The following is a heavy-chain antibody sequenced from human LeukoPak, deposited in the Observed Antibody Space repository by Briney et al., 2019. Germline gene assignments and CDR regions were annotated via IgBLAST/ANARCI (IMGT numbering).Heavy chain of an antibody. V-gene: IGHV3-13*01. Sequence: GGSLRLSCAASGFTFSSYDMHWVRQATGKGLEWVSAIGTAGDTYYPGSVKGRFTISRENAKNSLYLQMNSLRAGDTAVYYCARGRGDYGDLFDYWGQGTLVTVSS. CDR2: IGTAGDT. D-gene: IGHD4-17*01. J-gene: IGHJ4*02. CDR3: ARGRGDYGDLFDY. CDR1: GFTFSSYD.